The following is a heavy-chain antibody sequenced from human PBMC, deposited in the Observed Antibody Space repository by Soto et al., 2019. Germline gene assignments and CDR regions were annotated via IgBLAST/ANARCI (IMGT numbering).Heavy chain of an antibody. CDR2: IYYSGST. CDR1: GGSISSSSYY. V-gene: IGHV4-39*01. Sequence: LSLTCTVSGGSISSSSYYWGWIRQPPGKGLEWTGSIYYSGSTYYNPSLKSRVTISVDTSKNQFSLKLSSVTAADTAVYYCARGYCSGGSCYRYWGQGSQVTVSS. CDR3: ARGYCSGGSCYRY. D-gene: IGHD2-15*01. J-gene: IGHJ4*02.